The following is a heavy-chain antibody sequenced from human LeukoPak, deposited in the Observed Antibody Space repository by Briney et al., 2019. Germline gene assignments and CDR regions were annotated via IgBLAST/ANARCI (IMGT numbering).Heavy chain of an antibody. CDR2: IQYDGSIE. CDR3: ARDSTPYDSSGYCYDY. Sequence: PGGSLRLSCTASGFTFSSYGMHWVRQAPGRGLEWVAAIQYDGSIEYYADSVKGRFTISRDQSKNTLFLQVNSLRAEDTAVYYCARDSTPYDSSGYCYDYWGQGTLVTVSS. J-gene: IGHJ4*02. V-gene: IGHV3-33*01. CDR1: GFTFSSYG. D-gene: IGHD3-22*01.